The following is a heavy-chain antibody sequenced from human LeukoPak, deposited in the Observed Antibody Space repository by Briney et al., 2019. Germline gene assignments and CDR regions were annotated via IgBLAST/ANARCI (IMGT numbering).Heavy chain of an antibody. D-gene: IGHD2-15*01. J-gene: IGHJ4*02. Sequence: GGSLRLSCAASGFPFSDDWMSWVRQAPGKGLEWVAVISYDGSNKYYADSVKGRFTISRDNSKNTLYLQMNSLRAEDTAVYYCARAPSGYCSGGSCYEDYWGQGTLVTVSS. CDR3: ARAPSGYCSGGSCYEDY. CDR2: ISYDGSNK. V-gene: IGHV3-30*03. CDR1: GFPFSDDW.